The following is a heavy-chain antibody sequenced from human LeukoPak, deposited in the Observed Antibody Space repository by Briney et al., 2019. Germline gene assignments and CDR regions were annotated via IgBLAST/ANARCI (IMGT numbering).Heavy chain of an antibody. CDR3: ARGGYSGYLNWFDP. J-gene: IGHJ5*02. CDR2: INHSGST. V-gene: IGHV4-34*01. Sequence: SETLSLTCAVYGGSFSGYYWSWIRQPPGKGLEWIGEINHSGSTNYNPSLKSRVTISVDTSKNQFSLKLSSVTAADTAVYYCARGGYSGYLNWFDPWGQGALVTVSS. D-gene: IGHD5-12*01. CDR1: GGSFSGYY.